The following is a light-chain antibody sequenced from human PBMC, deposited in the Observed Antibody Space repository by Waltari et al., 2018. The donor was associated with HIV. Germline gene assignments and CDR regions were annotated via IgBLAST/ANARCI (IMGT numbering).Light chain of an antibody. Sequence: QSALTQPRSVSGSPGQSVTISCTRTSSDVGGYNYVSWYQQPPTKAPKLTIYDVSKRPSGVPDRFSGSKSGNTASLTISGLKAEDEADYYCCSYAGTYTWVFGGGTKLTVL. CDR1: SSDVGGYNY. V-gene: IGLV2-11*01. CDR2: DVS. J-gene: IGLJ3*02. CDR3: CSYAGTYTWV.